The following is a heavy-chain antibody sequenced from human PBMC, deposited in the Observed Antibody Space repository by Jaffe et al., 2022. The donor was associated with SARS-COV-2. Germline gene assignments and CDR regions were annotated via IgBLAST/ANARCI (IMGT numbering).Heavy chain of an antibody. Sequence: QVQLVESGGGVVQPGRSLRLSCAASGFTFSSYGMHWVRQAPGKGLEWVAVISYDGSNKYYADSVKGRFTISRDNSKNTLYLQMNSLRAEDTAVYYCAKDSSSGWLGGFDYWGQGTLVTVSS. CDR1: GFTFSSYG. V-gene: IGHV3-30*18. CDR2: ISYDGSNK. J-gene: IGHJ4*02. D-gene: IGHD6-19*01. CDR3: AKDSSSGWLGGFDY.